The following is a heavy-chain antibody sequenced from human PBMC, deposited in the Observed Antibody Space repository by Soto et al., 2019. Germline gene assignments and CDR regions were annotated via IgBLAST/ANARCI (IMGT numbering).Heavy chain of an antibody. Sequence: QVTLKESGPVLVKPTETLTLRCTVSGLSITDSEMGVSWIRQPPGQPLEWLAHIDSSGEKSYRTFLNSKRAISKDTSKSQIVLTMTNMDPADTATYYCARRHLAVAVSPWFDPWGQGIPVTVSS. CDR1: GLSITDSEMG. V-gene: IGHV2-26*01. CDR3: ARRHLAVAVSPWFDP. J-gene: IGHJ5*02. D-gene: IGHD6-19*01. CDR2: IDSSGEK.